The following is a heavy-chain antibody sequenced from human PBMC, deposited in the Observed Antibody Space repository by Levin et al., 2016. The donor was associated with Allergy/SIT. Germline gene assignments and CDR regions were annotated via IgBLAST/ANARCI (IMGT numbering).Heavy chain of an antibody. CDR2: ISSSSSTI. D-gene: IGHD3-3*01. CDR3: ARDHPSRDDFWSGYYYYYYYMDV. J-gene: IGHJ6*03. Sequence: GESLKISCAASGFTFSSYSMNWVRQAPGKGLEWVSYISSSSSTIYYADSVKGRFTISRDNAKNSLYLQMNSLRDEDTAVYYCARDHPSRDDFWSGYYYYYYYMDVWGKGTTVTVSS. V-gene: IGHV3-48*02. CDR1: GFTFSSYS.